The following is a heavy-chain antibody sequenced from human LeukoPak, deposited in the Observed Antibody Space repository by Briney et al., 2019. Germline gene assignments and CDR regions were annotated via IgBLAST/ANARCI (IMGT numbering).Heavy chain of an antibody. Sequence: GGSLRLSCAASGFTFSSYWMSWVRQAPGKGLEWVANIKQDGSEKYYVDSVKGRFTISRDNAKNSLYLQMNSLRAEDTAVYYCARSNHKTMVRGVGWFDPWGQGTLVTVSS. J-gene: IGHJ5*02. V-gene: IGHV3-7*01. D-gene: IGHD3-10*01. CDR2: IKQDGSEK. CDR3: ARSNHKTMVRGVGWFDP. CDR1: GFTFSSYW.